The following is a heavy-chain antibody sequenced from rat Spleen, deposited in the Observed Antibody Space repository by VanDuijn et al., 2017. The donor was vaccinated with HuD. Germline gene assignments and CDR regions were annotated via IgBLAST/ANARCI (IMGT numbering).Heavy chain of an antibody. V-gene: IGHV7-7*01. CDR2: IRNKANGYTT. J-gene: IGHJ2*01. CDR3: ARSGYVYYGPAFDY. CDR1: GFTFSDFY. D-gene: IGHD1-6*01. Sequence: EVKLLESGGGLVQPGGSMRLSCAASGFTFSDFYMNWIRQSAGKAPEWLGSIRNKANGYTTEYNPSVKGRFTISRDNTQNMLYLQMNTLRAEDTATYYCARSGYVYYGPAFDYWGQGVMVTVTS.